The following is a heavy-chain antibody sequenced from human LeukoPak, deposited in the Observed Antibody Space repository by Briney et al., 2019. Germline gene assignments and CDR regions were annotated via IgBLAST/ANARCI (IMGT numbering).Heavy chain of an antibody. V-gene: IGHV3-9*03. CDR2: IRWNSGTI. D-gene: IGHD3-22*01. CDR1: GFTFDDYA. CDR3: AKDIRSYYDSSAIDY. Sequence: HPGGSLRLSCAASGFTFDDYAMHWVRQAPGKGLEWVSGIRWNSGTIGYADSVKGRFTISRDNAKNSLYLQMNSLRAEDMALYYCAKDIRSYYDSSAIDYWGQGTLVTVSS. J-gene: IGHJ4*02.